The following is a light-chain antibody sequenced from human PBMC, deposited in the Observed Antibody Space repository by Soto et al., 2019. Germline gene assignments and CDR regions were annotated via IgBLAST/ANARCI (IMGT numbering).Light chain of an antibody. CDR3: QSSASSVSGSF. Sequence: QSVLTQPPSVSGAPGQRVTISCTGGRSNIGTGYGVHWYQQVPGTAPRLLIYDNNSRPSGVPDRFSGSKSDTSASLVITGLQVEDEADYYCQSSASSVSGSFFGTGTKVTVL. CDR2: DNN. V-gene: IGLV1-40*01. J-gene: IGLJ1*01. CDR1: RSNIGTGYG.